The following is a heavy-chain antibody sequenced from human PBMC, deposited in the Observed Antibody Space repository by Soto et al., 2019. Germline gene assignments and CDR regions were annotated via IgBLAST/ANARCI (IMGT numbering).Heavy chain of an antibody. CDR1: GFTFSNYA. J-gene: IGHJ4*02. CDR3: AKEHGTYASVGGDY. D-gene: IGHD1-26*01. V-gene: IGHV3-23*01. CDR2: ISGAGGAT. Sequence: EVQLLESGGGLVQPGGSLRLSCAASGFTFSNYAMSWVRQAPGKGLEWVSTISGAGGATFYADSVKGRFTISRDNSKSMLLLQLNSLRAEDTAIYYCAKEHGTYASVGGDYWGQGTLVTVSS.